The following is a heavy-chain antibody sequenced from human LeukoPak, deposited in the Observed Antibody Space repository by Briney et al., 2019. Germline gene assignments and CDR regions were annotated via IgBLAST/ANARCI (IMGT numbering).Heavy chain of an antibody. CDR3: ALGGSHCSSTSCTLDY. D-gene: IGHD2-2*01. Sequence: SVTVSCKASGGTFSSYAISWVRQAPGQGLEWMGGIIPIFGTANYAQKFQGRVTITTDESTSTAYMELSSLRSEDTAVYYCALGGSHCSSTSCTLDYWGQGTLVTVSS. V-gene: IGHV1-69*05. CDR1: GGTFSSYA. J-gene: IGHJ4*02. CDR2: IIPIFGTA.